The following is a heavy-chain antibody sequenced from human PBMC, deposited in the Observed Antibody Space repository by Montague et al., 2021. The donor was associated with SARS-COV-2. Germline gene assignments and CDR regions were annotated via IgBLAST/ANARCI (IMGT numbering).Heavy chain of an antibody. V-gene: IGHV4-39*01. D-gene: IGHD2-2*02. CDR3: ARWVYTLSRVGDAFGI. CDR2: IYRSGYT. Sequence: SETLSLTCTVSRGSISSNLSYWGWIRQPPGKGLEGIGCIYRSGYTFYTPSLKGRITMSVDTSKNQFSLNLASVTATDTAVYYCARWVYTLSRVGDAFGIWGQGTMVTVSS. J-gene: IGHJ3*02. CDR1: RGSISSNLSY.